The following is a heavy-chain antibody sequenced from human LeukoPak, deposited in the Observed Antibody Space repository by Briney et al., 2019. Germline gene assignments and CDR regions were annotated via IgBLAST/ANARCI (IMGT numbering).Heavy chain of an antibody. CDR2: IYYSGST. Sequence: PSETLSLTCTVSGGSISSSSYYWGWIRQPPGKGLEWIGSIYYSGSTYYNPSLKSRVTISVDTSKNQFSLKLSPVTAADTAVYYCARPLIRDAFDIWGQGTMVTVSS. CDR3: ARPLIRDAFDI. D-gene: IGHD2-21*01. V-gene: IGHV4-39*01. J-gene: IGHJ3*02. CDR1: GGSISSSSYY.